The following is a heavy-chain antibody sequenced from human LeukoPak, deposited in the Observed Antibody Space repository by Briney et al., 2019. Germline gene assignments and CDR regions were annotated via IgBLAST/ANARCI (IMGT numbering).Heavy chain of an antibody. CDR3: ARDIVVVPAAEKVYNWFDP. D-gene: IGHD2-2*01. CDR1: GGSISSYY. Sequence: SETLSLTCTVSGGSISSYYWSWIRQPPGKGLEWIGYIYYSGSTNYNPSLKSRVTISVDTSKNQFSLELSSVTAADTAVYYCARDIVVVPAAEKVYNWFDPWGQGTLVTVSS. J-gene: IGHJ5*02. CDR2: IYYSGST. V-gene: IGHV4-59*01.